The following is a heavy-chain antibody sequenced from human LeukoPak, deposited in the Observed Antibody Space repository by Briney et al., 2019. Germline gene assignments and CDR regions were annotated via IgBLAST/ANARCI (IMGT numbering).Heavy chain of an antibody. V-gene: IGHV3-49*04. CDR3: ARGPIQLWIHNAMDV. CDR1: GFTFADHA. Sequence: GGSLRLSCITSGFTFADHAMSWVRQAPGKGLEWVGFIRSKAYRGTIEYAASVKGRFTISRDDFRSIAYLQMNSLQVEDTAVYFCARGPIQLWIHNAMDVWGQGTTVTVSS. D-gene: IGHD5-18*01. CDR2: IRSKAYRGTI. J-gene: IGHJ6*02.